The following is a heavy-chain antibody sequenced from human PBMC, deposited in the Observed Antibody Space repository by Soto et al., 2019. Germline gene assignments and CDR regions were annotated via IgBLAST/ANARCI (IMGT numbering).Heavy chain of an antibody. V-gene: IGHV5-10-1*01. J-gene: IGHJ4*02. CDR3: ASHRWLQTNFGY. CDR1: GYSFTSYW. CDR2: IDPSDSYT. D-gene: IGHD5-12*01. Sequence: ESLKISCKGSGYSFTSYWTSWVRQMPGKGLEWMGRIDPSDSYTNYSPSFQGHVTISADKSISTAYLQWSSLKASDTAMYYCASHRWLQTNFGYWGQGPLVTVSS.